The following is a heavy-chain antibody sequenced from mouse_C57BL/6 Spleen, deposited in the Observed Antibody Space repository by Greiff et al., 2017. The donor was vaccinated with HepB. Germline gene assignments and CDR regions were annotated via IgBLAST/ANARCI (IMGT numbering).Heavy chain of an antibody. CDR2: IYPGSGST. CDR3: AREGLGRKGYFDY. V-gene: IGHV1-55*01. CDR1: GYTFTSYW. Sequence: QVQLQQPGAELVKPGASVKMSCKASGYTFTSYWITWVKQRPGQGLEWIGDIYPGSGSTNYNEKFKSKATLTVDTSSSTAYLQLSSLTSEDSAVYYCAREGLGRKGYFDYWGQGTTLTVSS. J-gene: IGHJ2*01. D-gene: IGHD4-1*01.